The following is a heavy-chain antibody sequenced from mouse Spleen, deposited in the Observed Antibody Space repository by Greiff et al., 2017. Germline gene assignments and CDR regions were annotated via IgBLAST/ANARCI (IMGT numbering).Heavy chain of an antibody. V-gene: IGHV1-63*01. CDR2: IYPGGGYT. CDR1: GYTFTNYW. D-gene: IGHD4-1*01. CDR3: ARSLTGTGDYAMDY. J-gene: IGHJ4*01. Sequence: LQQSGAELVRPGTSVKMSCKASGYTFTNYWIGWAKQRPGHGLEWIGDIYPGGGYTNYNEKFKGKATLTADKSSSTAYMQFSSLTSEDSAIYYCARSLTGTGDYAMDYWGQGTSVTVSS.